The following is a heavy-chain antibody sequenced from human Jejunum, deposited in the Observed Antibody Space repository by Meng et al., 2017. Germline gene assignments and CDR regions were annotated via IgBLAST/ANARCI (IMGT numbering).Heavy chain of an antibody. CDR3: ARVDETSGSSLAL. V-gene: IGHV4-4*02. D-gene: IGHD3-10*01. Sequence: SETLSLTCVVSGASISGNNWWSWVRQPPGKGLEWVGEVFHIGSTNYNPSLKSRVTISVDRSKNQFSLQLSSVTAADTAIYYCARVDETSGSSLALWGRGTLVTVSS. J-gene: IGHJ2*01. CDR1: GASISGNNW. CDR2: VFHIGST.